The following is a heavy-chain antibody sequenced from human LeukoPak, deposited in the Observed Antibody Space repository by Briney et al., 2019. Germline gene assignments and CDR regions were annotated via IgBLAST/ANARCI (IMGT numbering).Heavy chain of an antibody. J-gene: IGHJ3*02. D-gene: IGHD4-17*01. Sequence: PSETLSLTCTVSGGSIRSGNYYWSWIRRPAGKGLEWIGRIYTSGSTNYNPSLKSRVTISVDKSKNQFSLKLSSVTAADTAVYYCARGLRGAFDIWGQGTMVTVSS. CDR2: IYTSGST. V-gene: IGHV4-61*02. CDR1: GGSIRSGNYY. CDR3: ARGLRGAFDI.